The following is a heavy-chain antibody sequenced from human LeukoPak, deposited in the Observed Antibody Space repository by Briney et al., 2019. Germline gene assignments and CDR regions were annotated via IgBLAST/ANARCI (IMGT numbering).Heavy chain of an antibody. D-gene: IGHD3-3*01. CDR2: MNPNSGNT. CDR3: ARIPPGVLGVVPWYGMDV. Sequence: ASVKVSCKASGYTFTSYDINWVRQATGQGLEWMGWMNPNSGNTGYAQKFQGRVTMTRNTSISTAYMELSSLRSEDTAVYYCARIPPGVLGVVPWYGMDVWGQGTTVTVSS. CDR1: GYTFTSYD. V-gene: IGHV1-8*01. J-gene: IGHJ6*02.